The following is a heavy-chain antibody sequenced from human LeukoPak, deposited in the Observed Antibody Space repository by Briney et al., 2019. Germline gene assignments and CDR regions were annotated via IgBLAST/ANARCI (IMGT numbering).Heavy chain of an antibody. CDR1: GGSFSGYY. D-gene: IGHD5-18*01. CDR3: ARDVDTAMVEKNYYYGMDV. V-gene: IGHV4-34*01. Sequence: MTSETLSLTCAVHGGSFSGYYWSWIRQPPGKGLEWIGEINHSGSTNYNPSLKSRVTISVDTSKNQFSLKLSSVTAADTAVYYCARDVDTAMVEKNYYYGMDVWGKGTTVTVSS. J-gene: IGHJ6*04. CDR2: INHSGST.